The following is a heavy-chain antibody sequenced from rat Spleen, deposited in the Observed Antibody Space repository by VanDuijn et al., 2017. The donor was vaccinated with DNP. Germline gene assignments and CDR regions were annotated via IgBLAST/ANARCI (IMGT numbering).Heavy chain of an antibody. Sequence: EVQLQESGPGLVKPSQSLSLTCSVTGYSITSSYRWNWIRKFPGNKLEWMGYINSAGSTNYNPSLKSRISITRDTSKNQFFLQVNSVTTEDTATYYCARWNIGTSTLDYWGQGVMVTVSS. V-gene: IGHV3-3*01. CDR3: ARWNIGTSTLDY. CDR2: INSAGST. J-gene: IGHJ2*01. CDR1: GYSITSSYR. D-gene: IGHD1-5*01.